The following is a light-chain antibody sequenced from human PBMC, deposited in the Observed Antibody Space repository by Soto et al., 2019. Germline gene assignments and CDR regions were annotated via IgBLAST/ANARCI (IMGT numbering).Light chain of an antibody. CDR1: ESLVYSDGNTC. J-gene: IGKJ4*01. CDR3: MQYKHWTPS. V-gene: IGKV2-30*01. CDR2: QGS. Sequence: DVVMTQFPVSLPVTLGQPASISCRSSESLVYSDGNTCLHWFQQRPGQSPRRLIYQGSTRESVVADRFSGSGSGTDFKLKISGVEAEDVVVYYCMQYKHWTPSFGVGTKVEIK.